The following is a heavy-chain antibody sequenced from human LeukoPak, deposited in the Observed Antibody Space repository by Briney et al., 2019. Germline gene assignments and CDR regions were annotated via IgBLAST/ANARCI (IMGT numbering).Heavy chain of an antibody. CDR2: ISYGGSNK. D-gene: IGHD3-10*01. V-gene: IGHV3-30*18. CDR1: GVTCSSYG. CDR3: AKEEALLWFGELHFDP. Sequence: ARSLRLSCAASGVTCSSYGMRCVRQAQGKGMEWVAVISYGGSNKYYADSVKGRFTISRDNSKNTLYLQMNSLRAEDTAVYYCAKEEALLWFGELHFDPWGQGTLVTVSS. J-gene: IGHJ5*02.